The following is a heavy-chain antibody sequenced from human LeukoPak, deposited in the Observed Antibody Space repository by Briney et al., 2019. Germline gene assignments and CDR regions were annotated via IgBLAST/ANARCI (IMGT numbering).Heavy chain of an antibody. CDR3: TKDRRGPAAGTWYFDS. J-gene: IGHJ4*02. V-gene: IGHV3-23*01. CDR2: ISSSGSGGNT. CDR1: GVTLSNYA. D-gene: IGHD6-13*01. Sequence: PGGSLRLSCVASGVTLSNYAISWARQAPGKGLEWVSGISSSGSGGNTYYADSVKGRFTISRDSSRNTLFLHMNTLRAEDTAIYYCTKDRRGPAAGTWYFDSWGQGTLVTVSS.